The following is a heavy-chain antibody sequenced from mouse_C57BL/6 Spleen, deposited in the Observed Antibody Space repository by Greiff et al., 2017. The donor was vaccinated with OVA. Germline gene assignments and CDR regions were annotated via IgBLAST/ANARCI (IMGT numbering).Heavy chain of an antibody. Sequence: QVQLQQPGAELVRPGSSVKLSCKASGYTFTSYWMDWVKQRPGQGLEWIGNIYPSDSETHYNQKFKDKATLTVDKSSSTAYMQLSSLTSEDSAVYSGACGGYVRDYYAMDYWGQGTSVTVSS. V-gene: IGHV1-61*01. CDR1: GYTFTSYW. CDR3: ACGGYVRDYYAMDY. CDR2: IYPSDSET. J-gene: IGHJ4*01. D-gene: IGHD2-2*01.